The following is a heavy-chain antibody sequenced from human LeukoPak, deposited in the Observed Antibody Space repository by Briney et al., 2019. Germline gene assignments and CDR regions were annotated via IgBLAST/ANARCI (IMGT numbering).Heavy chain of an antibody. V-gene: IGHV3-23*01. Sequence: GGSLRLSCAASGFTFSSYAMSWVRQAPGKGLEWISAISGSGGSTYYADSVKGRFTISRDNSKNTLYLQMNSLRAEDTAVYYCARDETVVVTGAAASLEYFQHWGQGTLVTVSS. CDR2: ISGSGGST. CDR1: GFTFSSYA. CDR3: ARDETVVVTGAAASLEYFQH. J-gene: IGHJ1*01. D-gene: IGHD2-21*02.